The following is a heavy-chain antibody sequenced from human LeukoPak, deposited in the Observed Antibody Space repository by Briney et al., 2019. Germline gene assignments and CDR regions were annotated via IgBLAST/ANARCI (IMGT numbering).Heavy chain of an antibody. J-gene: IGHJ5*02. Sequence: GGSLRLSCAASGFTFSYYYMSWIRQAPGEGLEGVSYISSRGSTIYYADSVKGRFTISRDNAKNSLYLQMNSLRAEDTAVYYCARGTRPSYYYDSSGSPGNWFDPWGQGTLVTVSS. CDR2: ISSRGSTI. CDR3: ARGTRPSYYYDSSGSPGNWFDP. CDR1: GFTFSYYY. V-gene: IGHV3-11*01. D-gene: IGHD3-22*01.